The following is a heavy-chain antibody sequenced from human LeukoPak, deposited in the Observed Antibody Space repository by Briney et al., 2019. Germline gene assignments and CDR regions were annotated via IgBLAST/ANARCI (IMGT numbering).Heavy chain of an antibody. CDR1: GGSISSYY. J-gene: IGHJ6*03. V-gene: IGHV4-4*07. Sequence: PSETLSLTCTVSGGSISSYYWSWIRQPAGKGLEWIGRIYTSGSTNYNPSLKSRVTMSVDTSKNQFSLKLSPVTAADTAVYYCARDLWFGEFSIYYYYYMDVWGKGTTVTVSS. D-gene: IGHD3-10*01. CDR2: IYTSGST. CDR3: ARDLWFGEFSIYYYYYMDV.